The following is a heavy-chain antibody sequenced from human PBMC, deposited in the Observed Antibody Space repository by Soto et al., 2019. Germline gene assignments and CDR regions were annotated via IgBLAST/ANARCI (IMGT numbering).Heavy chain of an antibody. V-gene: IGHV4-34*01. CDR3: AKVEGSSWYNWFDP. J-gene: IGHJ5*02. CDR2: INHSGST. D-gene: IGHD6-13*01. CDR1: GGSFSGYY. Sequence: PSETLSLTCAVYGGSFSGYYCSWIRQPPGKGLEWIGEINHSGSTNYNPSLKSRVTISVDTSKNQFSLKLSSVTAADTAVYYCAKVEGSSWYNWFDPWGQGTLVTAPQ.